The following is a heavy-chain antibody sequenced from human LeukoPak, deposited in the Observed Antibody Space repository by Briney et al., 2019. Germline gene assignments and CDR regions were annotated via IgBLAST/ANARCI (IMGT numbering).Heavy chain of an antibody. D-gene: IGHD5-12*01. Sequence: GGSLRLSCAASGFTFSSYSMNWVRQAPGKGLEWVSSISSSSSYIYYADSVKGRFTISRDNAKNSLYLQMNSLRAEDTAVYYCARGHIVATTHPYYFDYWGQGTLVTASS. V-gene: IGHV3-21*01. J-gene: IGHJ4*02. CDR2: ISSSSSYI. CDR1: GFTFSSYS. CDR3: ARGHIVATTHPYYFDY.